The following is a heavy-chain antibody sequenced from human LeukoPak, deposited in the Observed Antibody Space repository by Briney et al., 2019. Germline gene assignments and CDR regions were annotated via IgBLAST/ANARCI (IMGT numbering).Heavy chain of an antibody. D-gene: IGHD6-19*01. CDR2: IYYSGST. CDR3: ASSPYSSGELDY. Sequence: PSQTLSHTCTVSGGSISSGDYYWSWIRQPPGKGLEWIGYIYYSGSTYYNPSLKSRVTISVDTSKNQFSLKLSSVTAADTAVYYCASSPYSSGELDYWGQGTLVTVSS. CDR1: GGSISSGDYY. J-gene: IGHJ4*02. V-gene: IGHV4-30-4*01.